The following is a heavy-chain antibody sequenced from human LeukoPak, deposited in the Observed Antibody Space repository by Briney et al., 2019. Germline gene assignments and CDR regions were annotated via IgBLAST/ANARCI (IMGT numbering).Heavy chain of an antibody. J-gene: IGHJ3*02. Sequence: GGSLRLSCAASGFTFSDYWMSWVRQAPGKGLEWVANIKRDGSEEYYVDSVKGRFTISRDNAKKSVSLQMSSLRAEDTAVYYCARDIEAFDIWGQGTMVIVFS. V-gene: IGHV3-7*01. CDR3: ARDIEAFDI. CDR2: IKRDGSEE. D-gene: IGHD3-16*02. CDR1: GFTFSDYW.